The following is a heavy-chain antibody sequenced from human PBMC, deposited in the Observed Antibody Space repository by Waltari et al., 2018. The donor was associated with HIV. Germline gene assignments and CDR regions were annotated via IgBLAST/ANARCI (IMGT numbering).Heavy chain of an antibody. CDR3: ARLEDSSGYHGGLVDY. CDR1: GFSVRDCW. J-gene: IGHJ4*01. CDR2: IKKDGTIT. Sequence: EIQLVESGGGLVQPGGSLRLSCAVSGFSVRDCWRHWFGQVPGKGLVWVSRIKKDGTITSYADAVKGRFTISKDDAKNTLYLQMHSLRVEDTAVYYCARLEDSSGYHGGLVDYWGQGALVTVSS. D-gene: IGHD3-22*01. V-gene: IGHV3-74*01.